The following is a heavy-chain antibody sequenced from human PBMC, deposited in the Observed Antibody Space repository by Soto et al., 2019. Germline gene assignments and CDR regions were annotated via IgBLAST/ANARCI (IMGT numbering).Heavy chain of an antibody. D-gene: IGHD2-21*01. CDR3: ARDLVEETYCGGDCYYYDAFDI. J-gene: IGHJ3*02. V-gene: IGHV3-21*01. Sequence: SVKGRFTISRDNAKNSLYLQMNSLRAEDTAVYYCARDLVEETYCGGDCYYYDAFDIWGQGTMVTVSS.